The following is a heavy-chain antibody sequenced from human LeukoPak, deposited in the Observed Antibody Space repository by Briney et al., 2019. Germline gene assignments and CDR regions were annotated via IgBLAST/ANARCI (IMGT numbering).Heavy chain of an antibody. D-gene: IGHD4-17*01. CDR1: GFTFSSYE. CDR3: ASYGDYAYN. Sequence: GGSLTLSCAPSGFTFSSYEMNWARQAPGKGLGWVSYISSSGSTIYYADSVKGRFTISRDNAKNSLYLQMNSLRAEDTAVYYCASYGDYAYNWGQGTLVTVSS. J-gene: IGHJ4*02. V-gene: IGHV3-48*03. CDR2: ISSSGSTI.